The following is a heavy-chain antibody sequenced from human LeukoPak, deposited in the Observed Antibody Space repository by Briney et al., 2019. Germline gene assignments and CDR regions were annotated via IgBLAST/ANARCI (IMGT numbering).Heavy chain of an antibody. V-gene: IGHV3-33*01. Sequence: GRSLRLSCAASGFTFSSYGMHWVRQAPGKGLEWVAVIWYDGSNKYYADSVKGRFTISRDNSKNTLYLQMNSLRAEDTAVYYCARDPNLYYDSSGYYQSFDYWGQGTLVTVSS. CDR3: ARDPNLYYDSSGYYQSFDY. J-gene: IGHJ4*02. CDR1: GFTFSSYG. CDR2: IWYDGSNK. D-gene: IGHD3-22*01.